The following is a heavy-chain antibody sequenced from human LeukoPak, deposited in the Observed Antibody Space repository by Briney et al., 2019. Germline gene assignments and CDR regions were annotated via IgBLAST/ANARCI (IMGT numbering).Heavy chain of an antibody. Sequence: SETLSLTCTVSGGSISSYYWSWIRQHPGKGLEWIGYIYYSGSTNYNPSLKSRVTISVDTSKNQFSLKLSSVTAADTAVYYCARGPPYGSGFFQTSVDRLKINDYWGQGTLVTVSS. V-gene: IGHV4-59*01. D-gene: IGHD3-10*01. CDR1: GGSISSYY. CDR2: IYYSGST. J-gene: IGHJ4*02. CDR3: ARGPPYGSGFFQTSVDRLKINDY.